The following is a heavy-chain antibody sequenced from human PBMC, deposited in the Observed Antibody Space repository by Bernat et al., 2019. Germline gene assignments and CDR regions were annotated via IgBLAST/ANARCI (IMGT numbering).Heavy chain of an antibody. J-gene: IGHJ5*02. CDR1: GFTFSSYA. CDR3: ARDRVPAAIVSWFDP. V-gene: IGHV3-30-3*01. D-gene: IGHD2-2*01. CDR2: ISYDVSNK. Sequence: VQLVESGGGVVQPGRSLRLSCAASGFTFSSYAMHWVRQAPGKGLEWVAVISYDVSNKYYADSVKGRFTISRDNSKNTLYLQMNSLRAEDTAVYYCARDRVPAAIVSWFDPWGQGTLVTVSS.